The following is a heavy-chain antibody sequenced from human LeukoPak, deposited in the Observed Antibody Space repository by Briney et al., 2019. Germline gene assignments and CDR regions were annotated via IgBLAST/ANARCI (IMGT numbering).Heavy chain of an antibody. V-gene: IGHV1-2*06. J-gene: IGHJ4*02. Sequence: GASVKVSCKASGYTFTGYYMHWVRQAPGQGLEWMGRINPNSGGTNYAQKFQGRVTMTEDTSTDTAYMELSSLRSEGTAVYYCANLRITRVRGVIRGGRDFDYCGQGTLVTVSS. D-gene: IGHD3-10*01. CDR3: ANLRITRVRGVIRGGRDFDY. CDR1: GYTFTGYY. CDR2: INPNSGGT.